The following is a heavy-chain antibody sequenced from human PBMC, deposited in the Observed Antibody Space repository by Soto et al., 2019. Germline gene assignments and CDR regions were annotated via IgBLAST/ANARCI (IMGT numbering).Heavy chain of an antibody. CDR1: GFTFSNYG. CDR3: ASDLVGASDSYGLDV. V-gene: IGHV3-33*01. J-gene: IGHJ6*02. Sequence: GGSLRLSCAASGFTFSNYGMHWARQAPGKGLEWVAIIWHDGNNKYYADSVRGRFIISRDNSKNRLYLQMNSLRAEDTAVYYCASDLVGASDSYGLDVWGQGTPVTVSS. CDR2: IWHDGNNK. D-gene: IGHD1-26*01.